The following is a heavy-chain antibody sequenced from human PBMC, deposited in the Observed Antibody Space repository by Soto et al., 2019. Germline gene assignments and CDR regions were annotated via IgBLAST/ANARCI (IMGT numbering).Heavy chain of an antibody. CDR3: ARGGGLGYCSSTSCYPSYYYMDV. Sequence: GGSLRLSCAASGFTFSTYAMNWVRQAPGRGLEWVSAINSDASSTSYADSVKGRFTISRDNAKNTLYLQMNSLRAEDTAVYYCARGGGLGYCSSTSCYPSYYYMDVWGKGTTVTVSS. CDR1: GFTFSTYA. J-gene: IGHJ6*03. D-gene: IGHD2-2*01. CDR2: INSDASST. V-gene: IGHV3-74*01.